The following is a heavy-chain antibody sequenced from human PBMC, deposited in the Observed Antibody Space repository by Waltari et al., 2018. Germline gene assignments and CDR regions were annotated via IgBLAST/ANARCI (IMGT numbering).Heavy chain of an antibody. Sequence: EVQLVESGGGLVQPGGSLRLSCAVSGFTFNNYHMNWVRLAPGRGLEWLSYISSDSKVIYYSDSVRGRFTGSRDNAKSSLFLQMNSLRAEDTAVYYCARELDHIKDDYWGQGTLVTVSS. J-gene: IGHJ4*02. V-gene: IGHV3-48*04. D-gene: IGHD3-3*02. CDR1: GFTFNNYH. CDR3: ARELDHIKDDY. CDR2: ISSDSKVI.